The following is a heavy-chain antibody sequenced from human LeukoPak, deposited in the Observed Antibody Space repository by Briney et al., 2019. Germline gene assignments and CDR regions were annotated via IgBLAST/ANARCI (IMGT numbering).Heavy chain of an antibody. Sequence: GASVKVSCKASGYTFTSYDINWVRQATGQGLEWMGWMNPNSGNTGYAQKFQGRVTMTRNTSISTAYMELSSLRSEDTAVYYCASSDGWCGAILPDCYYYMDVWGKGTTVTVSS. V-gene: IGHV1-8*01. CDR3: ASSDGWCGAILPDCYYYMDV. CDR2: MNPNSGNT. J-gene: IGHJ6*03. D-gene: IGHD2-21*01. CDR1: GYTFTSYD.